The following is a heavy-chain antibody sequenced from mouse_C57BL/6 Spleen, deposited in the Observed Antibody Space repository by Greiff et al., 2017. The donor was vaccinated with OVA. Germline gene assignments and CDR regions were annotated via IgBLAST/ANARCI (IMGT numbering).Heavy chain of an antibody. V-gene: IGHV1-55*01. CDR3: ARGYDYDY. D-gene: IGHD2-4*01. CDR2: IYPGSGST. Sequence: VKLQQPGAELVKPGASVKMSCKASGYIFTSYWLTWVKQRPGQGLEWIGDIYPGSGSTNYNEKFKSKATLTVDTSSSTAYMQLSSLTSEDSAVYYCARGYDYDYWGQGTTLTVSS. CDR1: GYIFTSYW. J-gene: IGHJ2*01.